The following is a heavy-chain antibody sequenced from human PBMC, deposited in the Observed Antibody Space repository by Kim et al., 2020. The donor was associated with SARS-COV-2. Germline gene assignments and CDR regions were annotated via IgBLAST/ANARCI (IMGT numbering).Heavy chain of an antibody. V-gene: IGHV3-21*01. Sequence: DSVKGRFTISRDNAKNSLYLQMNSLRAEDTAVYYCARGPNGDYGTRYFDLWGRGTLVTVSS. D-gene: IGHD4-17*01. J-gene: IGHJ2*01. CDR3: ARGPNGDYGTRYFDL.